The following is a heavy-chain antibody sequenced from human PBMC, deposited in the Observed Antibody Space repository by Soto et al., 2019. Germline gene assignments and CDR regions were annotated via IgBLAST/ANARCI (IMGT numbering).Heavy chain of an antibody. D-gene: IGHD2-15*01. CDR3: ARDYYDDDAYCSGGSCYYY. CDR1: GGSVSSGSYY. V-gene: IGHV4-61*01. J-gene: IGHJ4*02. Sequence: SETLSLTCTVSGGSVSSGSYYWSWIRQPPGKGLEWIGYIYYSGSTNYNPSLKSRVTISVDTSKNQFSLKLSSVTAADTAVYYCARDYYDDDAYCSGGSCYYYWGQGTLVTVSS. CDR2: IYYSGST.